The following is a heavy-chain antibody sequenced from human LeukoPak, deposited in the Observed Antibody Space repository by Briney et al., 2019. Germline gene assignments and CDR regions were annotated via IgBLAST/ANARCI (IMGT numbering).Heavy chain of an antibody. CDR3: AKDTPFERWGLLPLFDY. J-gene: IGHJ4*02. Sequence: QAGGSLRLSCAASGFTFSSQWMSWVRQAPGKGLEWVATVTGSATSTYYADSVKGRFTISRDNSKNTLYLQMNSLRAEDTAVYYCAKDTPFERWGLLPLFDYWGQGTLVTVSS. CDR2: VTGSATST. CDR1: GFTFSSQW. V-gene: IGHV3-23*01. D-gene: IGHD1-26*01.